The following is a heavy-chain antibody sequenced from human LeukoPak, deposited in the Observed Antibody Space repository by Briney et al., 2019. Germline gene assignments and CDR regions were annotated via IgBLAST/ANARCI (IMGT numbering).Heavy chain of an antibody. Sequence: ASVKVSCKASGYTFTGYYTHWVRQAPGQGLEWMGRINPNSGGTNYAQKFQGRVAMTRDTSISTAYMELSRLRSDDTAVYYCARDLYGSGSYYNGDYWGQGTLVTVSS. J-gene: IGHJ4*02. CDR1: GYTFTGYY. V-gene: IGHV1-2*06. CDR2: INPNSGGT. D-gene: IGHD3-10*01. CDR3: ARDLYGSGSYYNGDY.